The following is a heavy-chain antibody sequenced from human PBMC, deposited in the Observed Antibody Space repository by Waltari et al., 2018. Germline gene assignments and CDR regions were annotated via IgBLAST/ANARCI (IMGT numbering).Heavy chain of an antibody. V-gene: IGHV2-5*01. D-gene: IGHD2-2*01. CDR1: GFSLSTSGVG. Sequence: QITLKESGPTLVKPTQTLTLTCTFSGFSLSTSGVGVGWIRQPPGKALEWLELIYWNDDKRYSRSLKGRLTITKDTAKNQVVLTMTNMDPVDTATYYCAHRQEEPAARGGYYYYGMDVWGQGTTVTVSS. J-gene: IGHJ6*02. CDR3: AHRQEEPAARGGYYYYGMDV. CDR2: IYWNDDK.